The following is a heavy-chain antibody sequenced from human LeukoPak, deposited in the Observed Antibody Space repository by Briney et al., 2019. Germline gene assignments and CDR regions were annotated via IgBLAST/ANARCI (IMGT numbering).Heavy chain of an antibody. Sequence: GGSLRLSCAASGFTFSHYAMSWVRQAPGKGLEWVSGISGSGGSTYYADSVKGRFTISRDNSKNTLYLQMNSLRAEDTAVYYCAKRSSSYYFAFDIWGQGTMVTVSS. CDR2: ISGSGGST. J-gene: IGHJ3*02. CDR3: AKRSSSYYFAFDI. V-gene: IGHV3-23*01. D-gene: IGHD1-26*01. CDR1: GFTFSHYA.